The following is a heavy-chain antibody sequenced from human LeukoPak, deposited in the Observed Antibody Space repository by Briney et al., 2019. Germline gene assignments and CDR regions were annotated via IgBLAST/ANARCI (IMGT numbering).Heavy chain of an antibody. Sequence: GGSLRLSCAASGFTFSSYAMRWVRQAPGKGLEWVAVISYDGSNKYYADSVKGRFTISRDNSKNTLYLQMNSLRAEDTAVYYCARDCLDCGGDWTLDYWGQGTLVTVSS. CDR2: ISYDGSNK. V-gene: IGHV3-30*04. CDR3: ARDCLDCGGDWTLDY. J-gene: IGHJ4*02. CDR1: GFTFSSYA. D-gene: IGHD2-21*02.